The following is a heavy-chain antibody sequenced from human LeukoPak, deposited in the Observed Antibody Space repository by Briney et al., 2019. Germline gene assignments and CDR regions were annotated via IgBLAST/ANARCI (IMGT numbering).Heavy chain of an antibody. D-gene: IGHD3-22*01. CDR1: GDSSSSGSFA. Sequence: PSETLSLTCGVSGDSSSSGSFAWSWIRQPPGKGLEWIGYIYRSGTTHYNPSLKSRVTISADRSKNQFSLRPSSMTAADTAVYYCARANYYYDSSGYYYNYYSDSWGQGALVTVSS. CDR3: ARANYYYDSSGYYYNYYSDS. CDR2: IYRSGTT. J-gene: IGHJ4*02. V-gene: IGHV4-30-2*01.